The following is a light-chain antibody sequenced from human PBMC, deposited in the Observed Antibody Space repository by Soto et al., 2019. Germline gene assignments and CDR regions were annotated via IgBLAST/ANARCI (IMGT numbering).Light chain of an antibody. CDR1: QSVSSSY. CDR3: QQYGSSLLT. CDR2: GAS. V-gene: IGKV3-20*01. J-gene: IGKJ4*01. Sequence: EIVLTQSPGTLSLSPGERATLSCRASQSVSSSYLAWYQQKPGQAPRLFIYGASSRATGIPDRFSGSGSGTDFTLTISRLEPEDFAVYYCQQYGSSLLTFGGGTKV.